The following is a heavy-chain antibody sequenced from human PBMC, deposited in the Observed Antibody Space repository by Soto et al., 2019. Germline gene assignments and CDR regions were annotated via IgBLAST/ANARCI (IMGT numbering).Heavy chain of an antibody. CDR3: AKDKMATTLDY. CDR1: GFTFSSYG. CDR2: ISYDGSNK. J-gene: IGHJ4*02. D-gene: IGHD5-12*01. V-gene: IGHV3-30*18. Sequence: QVQLVESGGGVVQPGRSLRLSCAASGFTFSSYGMHWVRQAPGKGLEWVAVISYDGSNKYYADSVKGRFTISRDNSKNTLYLQMNSLRAEDTAVYYCAKDKMATTLDYWGQGTLVTVSS.